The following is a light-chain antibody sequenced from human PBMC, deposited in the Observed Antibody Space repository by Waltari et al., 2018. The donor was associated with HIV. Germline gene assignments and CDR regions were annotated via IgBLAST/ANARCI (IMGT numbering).Light chain of an antibody. CDR1: QSISNW. J-gene: IGKJ4*01. V-gene: IGKV1-5*03. Sequence: DIQMTQSLSTLSASVGDKIIITCRASQSISNWLAWFQQKPGKAPKLLIYKASNLESGVPSRFSGSGSGTEFTLTINSPQPDDFATYFCQQYSSDPLTFGRGTRVEVK. CDR3: QQYSSDPLT. CDR2: KAS.